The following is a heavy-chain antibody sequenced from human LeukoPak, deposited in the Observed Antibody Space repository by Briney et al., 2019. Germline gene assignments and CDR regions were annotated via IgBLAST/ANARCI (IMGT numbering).Heavy chain of an antibody. V-gene: IGHV4-39*07. CDR3: ARVRPNVRTIFGVVITRANFGMDV. CDR1: GGSISSSSYY. CDR2: IYYSGST. J-gene: IGHJ6*02. D-gene: IGHD3-3*01. Sequence: PSETLSLTCTVSGGSISSSSYYWGWIRQPPGKGLEWIGSIYYSGSTYYNPSLKSRVTISVDTSKNQFSLKLSSVTAADTAVYYCARVRPNVRTIFGVVITRANFGMDVWGQGTTVTVSS.